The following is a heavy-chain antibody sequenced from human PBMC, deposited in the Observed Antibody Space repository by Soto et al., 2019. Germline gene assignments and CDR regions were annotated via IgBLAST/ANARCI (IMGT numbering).Heavy chain of an antibody. CDR1: SVSNAW. CDR2: IKSKTDGGTT. Sequence: SVSNAWINWVRQAPGKGLEWVGRIKSKTDGGTTDYAAPMKGRFTISRDDSKNTLYLQMNSLKTEDTAVYYCTTDQIIAVAAHTWGQGTLVTVSS. CDR3: TTDQIIAVAAHT. V-gene: IGHV3-15*07. D-gene: IGHD6-19*01. J-gene: IGHJ5*02.